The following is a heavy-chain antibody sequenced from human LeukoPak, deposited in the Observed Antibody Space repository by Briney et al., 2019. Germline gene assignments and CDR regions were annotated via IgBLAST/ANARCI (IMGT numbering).Heavy chain of an antibody. J-gene: IGHJ4*02. D-gene: IGHD4-17*01. CDR2: ISYDGSNK. Sequence: RGSLRLSCAASGFTFSSYAMHWVRQAPGKGLEWVAVISYDGSNKYYADSVRGRFTNSRDNSKNTLYLQMSSLRAEDTAVYYCASRKRGQTTVTTRRVFDYWGQGTLVTVSS. CDR1: GFTFSSYA. CDR3: ASRKRGQTTVTTRRVFDY. V-gene: IGHV3-30-3*01.